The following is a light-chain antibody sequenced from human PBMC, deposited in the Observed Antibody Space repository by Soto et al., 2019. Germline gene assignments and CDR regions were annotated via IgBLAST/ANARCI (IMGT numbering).Light chain of an antibody. V-gene: IGKV3-15*01. Sequence: EIVMTQSPATLSVSPGDTATLSCRASQSIGSNVGWYQQKPGQAPRPLIYGASTRATGISARFSGSGSGTEFSLTISSRQSEDLAVYYCQQYNTWSLITFGQGTRLEIK. CDR3: QQYNTWSLIT. CDR1: QSIGSN. CDR2: GAS. J-gene: IGKJ5*01.